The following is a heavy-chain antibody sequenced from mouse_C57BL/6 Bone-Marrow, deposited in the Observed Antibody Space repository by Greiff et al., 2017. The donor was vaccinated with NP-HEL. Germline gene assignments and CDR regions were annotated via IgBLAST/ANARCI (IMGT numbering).Heavy chain of an antibody. V-gene: IGHV14-4*01. CDR1: GFNIKDDY. Sequence: VQLQQSGAELVRPGASVKLSCTASGFNIKDDYMHWVKQRPEQGLEWIGWIDPENGDTDYASKFQGKATITADTSSNTAYLQLSSLTSEDTAVYYCTTWLLGYWGQGTTLTVAS. CDR3: TTWLLGY. CDR2: IDPENGDT. J-gene: IGHJ2*01. D-gene: IGHD2-3*01.